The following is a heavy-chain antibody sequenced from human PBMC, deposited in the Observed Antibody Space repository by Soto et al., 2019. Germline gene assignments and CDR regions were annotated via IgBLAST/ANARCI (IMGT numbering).Heavy chain of an antibody. J-gene: IGHJ4*02. V-gene: IGHV3-30*18. CDR3: AKGGWYTSSSPSDC. Sequence: QVQLVESGGGVVQPGRSLRLSCAASGFTVSGNDMHWVRQAPGKGPEWVAVMSYDGSHQYYADSVKGRFTISRDTSKSTLYLQMNSLRTEDTDVYYCAKGGWYTSSSPSDCWGQGTLVTVAS. D-gene: IGHD6-6*01. CDR2: MSYDGSHQ. CDR1: GFTVSGND.